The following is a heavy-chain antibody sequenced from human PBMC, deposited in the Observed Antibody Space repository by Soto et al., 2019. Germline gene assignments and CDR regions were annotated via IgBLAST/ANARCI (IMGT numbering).Heavy chain of an antibody. CDR1: GFTVSSNY. CDR2: IYSGGST. J-gene: IGHJ4*02. D-gene: IGHD4-17*01. CDR3: ARDGPEADDYGSFDY. V-gene: IGHV3-66*01. Sequence: GGSLRLSCAASGFTVSSNYMSWVRQAPGKGLEWVSVIYSGGSTYYADSVKGRFTISRNNSKNTLYLQMNSLRAEDTAVYYCARDGPEADDYGSFDYWGQGTLVTVSS.